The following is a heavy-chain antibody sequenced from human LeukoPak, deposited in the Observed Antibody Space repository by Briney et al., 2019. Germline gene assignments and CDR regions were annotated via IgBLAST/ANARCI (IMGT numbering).Heavy chain of an antibody. CDR1: GGSISSYY. CDR2: IYYSGST. J-gene: IGHJ3*02. CDR3: ARLVVTATYDAFDI. D-gene: IGHD2-21*02. V-gene: IGHV4-59*08. Sequence: SETLSLTCTVSGGSISSYYWSWIRQPPGKGLEWIGYIYYSGSTNYNPSLKSRVTISVDTSKNQFSLKLSSVTAADTAVYYCARLVVTATYDAFDIWGQGTMVTVSS.